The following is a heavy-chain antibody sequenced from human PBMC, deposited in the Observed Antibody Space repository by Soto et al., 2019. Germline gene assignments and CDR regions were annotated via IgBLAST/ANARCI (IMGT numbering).Heavy chain of an antibody. Sequence: PVGSLRLSCAASGFTFSSYAMHWVRQAPGKGLEWVAVISYDGSNKYYADSVKGRFTISRDNSKNTLYLQMNSLRAEDTAVYYCARDYDFWSGYLPYYWGQGTLVTVSS. D-gene: IGHD3-3*01. CDR2: ISYDGSNK. J-gene: IGHJ4*02. V-gene: IGHV3-30-3*01. CDR1: GFTFSSYA. CDR3: ARDYDFWSGYLPYY.